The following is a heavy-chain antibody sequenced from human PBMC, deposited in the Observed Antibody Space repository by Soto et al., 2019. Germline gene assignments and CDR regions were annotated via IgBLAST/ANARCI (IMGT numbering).Heavy chain of an antibody. CDR2: IYDGGST. V-gene: IGHV3-53*02. CDR1: GFSVTTYS. D-gene: IGHD1-26*01. J-gene: IGHJ4*02. CDR3: ARAPIVGATKYYFDS. Sequence: VQLVETGGALIQPGGSLRLSCAASGFSVTTYSMTWVRQAPGKGLEWVSGIYDGGSTFYADSVKGRFTISRDNSKNTLFLQMNRLRAEDTAVYYCARAPIVGATKYYFDSWGQGTLVTVSS.